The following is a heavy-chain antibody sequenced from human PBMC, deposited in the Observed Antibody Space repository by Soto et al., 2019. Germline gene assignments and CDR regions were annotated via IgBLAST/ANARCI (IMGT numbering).Heavy chain of an antibody. CDR3: ARDRSIAAADTFDY. D-gene: IGHD6-13*01. CDR1: GFTFSSYA. V-gene: IGHV3-30*04. J-gene: IGHJ4*02. CDR2: PSSDRRNK. Sequence: GGSLRLSCAASGFTFSSYAIHWARQAPGEGLERVTLPSSDRRNKSYADCVRGRFTLSRDNSKTTLYLQMNSLRAEDTAVYYFARDRSIAAADTFDYWGQRTLVTVSS.